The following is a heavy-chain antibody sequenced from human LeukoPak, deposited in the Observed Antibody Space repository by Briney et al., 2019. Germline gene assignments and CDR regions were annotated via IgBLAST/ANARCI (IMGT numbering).Heavy chain of an antibody. CDR3: ARQDYGGNPHYYGMDV. CDR2: IYPGDSDT. V-gene: IGHV5-51*01. Sequence: GESLKISCKGSGYRFTSYWIGWVRQMPGKGLEWMGIIYPGDSDTRYSPSFQGQVTISADKSISTAYLQWSSLKASDTAMYYCARQDYGGNPHYYGMDVWGQGTTVAVSS. J-gene: IGHJ6*02. CDR1: GYRFTSYW. D-gene: IGHD4-23*01.